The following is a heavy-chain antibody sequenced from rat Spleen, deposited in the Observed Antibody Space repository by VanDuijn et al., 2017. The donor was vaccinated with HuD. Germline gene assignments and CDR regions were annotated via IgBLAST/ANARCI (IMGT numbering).Heavy chain of an antibody. J-gene: IGHJ2*01. CDR3: TRDRINYGGSPDYFDY. Sequence: EVQLVESGGGLVQPGRSLKLSCAASGFTFSDYGVAWVRQALTKGLEWVATISYGDSSGHSSTYYRDSVKGRFTISRDNAKSTLYLQMNSLRSEDTATYYCTRDRINYGGSPDYFDYWGQGVMVTVSS. D-gene: IGHD1-11*01. CDR1: GFTFSDYG. CDR2: ISYGDSSGHSST. V-gene: IGHV5-29*01.